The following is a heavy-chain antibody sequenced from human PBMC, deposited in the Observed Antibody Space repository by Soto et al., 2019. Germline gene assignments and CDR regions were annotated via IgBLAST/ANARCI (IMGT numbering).Heavy chain of an antibody. J-gene: IGHJ4*02. CDR3: AKLPSTYYQSSGRLEYYFDY. V-gene: IGHV3-23*01. CDR2: ISGSGGST. CDR1: GFTFSSYA. D-gene: IGHD3-10*01. Sequence: PGGSLRLSCAASGFTFSSYAMSWVRQAPGKGLEWVSAISGSGGSTYYADSVKGRFTISRDNSKNTLYLQMNSLRAEDTAVYYCAKLPSTYYQSSGRLEYYFDYWGQGTLVTVSS.